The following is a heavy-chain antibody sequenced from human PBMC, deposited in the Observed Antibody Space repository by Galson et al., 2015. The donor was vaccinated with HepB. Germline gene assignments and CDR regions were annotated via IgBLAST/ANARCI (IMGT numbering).Heavy chain of an antibody. CDR3: ARGGGSYSYYFDY. D-gene: IGHD1-26*01. CDR2: ISSSSSYI. Sequence: SLRLSCAASGFTFSSYSMNWVRQAPGKGLEWVSSISSSSSYIYYADSVKGRFTISRDNAKNSLYPQMNSLRAEDTTVYYCARGGGSYSYYFDYWGQGTLVTVSS. CDR1: GFTFSSYS. J-gene: IGHJ4*02. V-gene: IGHV3-21*01.